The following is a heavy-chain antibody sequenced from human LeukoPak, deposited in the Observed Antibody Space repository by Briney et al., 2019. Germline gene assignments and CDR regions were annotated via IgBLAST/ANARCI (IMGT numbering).Heavy chain of an antibody. J-gene: IGHJ4*02. V-gene: IGHV3-7*01. CDR3: ARVSYGSGKSYFDY. CDR2: IKQDGSEK. CDR1: GFTFSSYW. Sequence: GGSLRLSCAASGFTFSSYWMSWVRQALGKGLEWVAYIKQDGSEKYYVDSVKGRFTISRDNAKNSLYLQMNSLRAEDTAVYYCARVSYGSGKSYFDYWGQGTLVTVSS. D-gene: IGHD3-10*01.